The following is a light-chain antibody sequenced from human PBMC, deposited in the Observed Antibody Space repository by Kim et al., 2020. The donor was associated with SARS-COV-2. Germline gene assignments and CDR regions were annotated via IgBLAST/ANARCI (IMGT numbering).Light chain of an antibody. CDR2: EAS. J-gene: IGKJ5*01. CDR1: QGVSGH. V-gene: IGKV3-11*01. Sequence: LSPGEGATLSCRASQGVSGHLAWYQQKPGQPPRLLIYEASNRATGIPARFSGSGSGTDFTLTISSLEAEDFAVYYCQQRSSWPMTFGQGTRLEIK. CDR3: QQRSSWPMT.